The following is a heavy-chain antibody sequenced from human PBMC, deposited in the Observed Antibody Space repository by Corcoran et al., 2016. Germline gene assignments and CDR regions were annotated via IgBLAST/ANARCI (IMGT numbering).Heavy chain of an antibody. Sequence: QLQLQESGPGLVKPSETLSLICSVSGGSINSSPYYWGWIRQPPGKGLEWFGGMSYSGITHYNPSLKSRVTISVDTSNNQFSLKLSSVTAADTAVYYCARIGGIAVAGTFNWFDPCGQGTLVTVSS. CDR3: ARIGGIAVAGTFNWFDP. CDR1: GGSINSSPYY. D-gene: IGHD6-19*01. CDR2: MSYSGIT. J-gene: IGHJ5*02. V-gene: IGHV4-39*07.